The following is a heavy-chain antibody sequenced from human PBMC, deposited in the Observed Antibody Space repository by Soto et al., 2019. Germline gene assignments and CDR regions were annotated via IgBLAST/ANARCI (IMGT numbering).Heavy chain of an antibody. J-gene: IGHJ3*02. V-gene: IGHV3-23*01. D-gene: IGHD2-8*01. CDR1: GFTFSTYA. CDR3: AHPRGFGVFDAYDI. Sequence: RRLSCAASGFTFSTYAMSWVRQAPGKGLEWVSAISGSGDYTYYTDSVKGRFAISRDNSMNTLYLQMSSLRIDDTAVYYCAHPRGFGVFDAYDIWGQGTMVTVSS. CDR2: ISGSGDYT.